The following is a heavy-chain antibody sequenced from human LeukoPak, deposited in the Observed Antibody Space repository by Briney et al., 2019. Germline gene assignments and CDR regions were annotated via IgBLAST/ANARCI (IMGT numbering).Heavy chain of an antibody. CDR3: AGGLLEAQGWLQWLGTVYSMDV. J-gene: IGHJ6*02. CDR2: ISWNADSI. CDR1: GFTFDDYA. D-gene: IGHD5-24*01. Sequence: PGRSLRLSCTASGFTFDDYAMHWVRQAPGKGLEWVAGISWNADSIGYADSVKGRFTISRDNAKNSLYLQMNSLRVDDTAVYYCAGGLLEAQGWLQWLGTVYSMDVWGQGTPVTVSS. V-gene: IGHV3-9*01.